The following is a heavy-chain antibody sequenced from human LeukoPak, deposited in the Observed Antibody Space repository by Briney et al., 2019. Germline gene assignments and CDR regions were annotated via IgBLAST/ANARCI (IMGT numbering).Heavy chain of an antibody. Sequence: GESLKISCKGSGYSFTSYWIGWVRQMPGKGLEWTGIIYPGDSDTRYSPSFQGQVTISADKSISTAYLQWSSLKASDTAMYYCARSITVAGPYYDAFDIWGQGTMVTVSS. V-gene: IGHV5-51*01. CDR1: GYSFTSYW. D-gene: IGHD6-19*01. J-gene: IGHJ3*02. CDR2: IYPGDSDT. CDR3: ARSITVAGPYYDAFDI.